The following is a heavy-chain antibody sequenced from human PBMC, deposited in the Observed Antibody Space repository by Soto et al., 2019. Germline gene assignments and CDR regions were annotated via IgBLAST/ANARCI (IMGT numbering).Heavy chain of an antibody. Sequence: ASVKVSCKASGYSFTRYAMHWVRQAPGQSLEWLGWINAGNGNTKYSQKFQGRVTITRDTSASTSYMELSSLRSEDTAVYYCARGGEEFYYDTSGYYFDYWGQGTLVPVSS. J-gene: IGHJ4*02. CDR3: ARGGEEFYYDTSGYYFDY. CDR2: INAGNGNT. V-gene: IGHV1-3*01. D-gene: IGHD3-22*01. CDR1: GYSFTRYA.